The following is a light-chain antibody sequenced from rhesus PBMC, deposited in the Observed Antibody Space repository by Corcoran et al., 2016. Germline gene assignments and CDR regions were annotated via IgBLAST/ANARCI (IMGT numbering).Light chain of an antibody. V-gene: IGLV2-32*02. Sequence: QAALTQPRSVSGSPGQSVTLSCTGTNSDIGGYNYVSWYQHHPGTAPKLLIYGVTKRPSGVSDRFSGSKSDNTASLTVSGLQAEDASDYYCSSYGGTNTHIFGSGTRLTVL. CDR3: SSYGGTNTHI. J-gene: IGLJ1*01. CDR1: NSDIGGYNY. CDR2: GVT.